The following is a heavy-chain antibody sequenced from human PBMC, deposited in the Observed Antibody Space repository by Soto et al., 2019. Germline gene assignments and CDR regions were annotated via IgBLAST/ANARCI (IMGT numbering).Heavy chain of an antibody. CDR2: INQDGSEK. CDR1: GFRISTYW. CDR3: ARHKYHSSGPSAY. V-gene: IGHV3-7*01. D-gene: IGHD3-22*01. J-gene: IGHJ4*02. Sequence: GGSLRLSCGAPGFRISTYWMSWVRQAPGKGLEWVANINQDGSEKYYVDSVRGRFTISRDNAKDSLYLQMNSLRAEDTAVYYCARHKYHSSGPSAYWGQGTLVTVSS.